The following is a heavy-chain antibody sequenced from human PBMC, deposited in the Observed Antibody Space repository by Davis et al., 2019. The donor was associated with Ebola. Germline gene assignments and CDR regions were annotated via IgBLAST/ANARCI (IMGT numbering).Heavy chain of an antibody. V-gene: IGHV4-59*01. CDR2: IYYSGST. CDR1: GGSISSYY. CDR3: ASLADWNYVY. Sequence: GSLRLSCTVPGGSISSYYWSWIRQPPGKGLEWIGYIYYSGSTNYNPSLKSRVTISVDTSKNQFSLKLSSVTAADTAVYYCASLADWNYVYWGQGTLVTVSS. J-gene: IGHJ4*02. D-gene: IGHD1-7*01.